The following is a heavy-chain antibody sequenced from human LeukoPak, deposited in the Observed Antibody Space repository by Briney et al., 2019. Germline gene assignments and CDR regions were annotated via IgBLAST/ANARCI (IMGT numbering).Heavy chain of an antibody. J-gene: IGHJ4*02. CDR2: IDAGNGDT. CDR1: GYTFSDYA. V-gene: IGHV1-3*01. Sequence: GASVTVSCTASGYTFSDYAMHWVRQAPGQRFEWMGWIDAGNGDTRYSQKSQGRVTITRDTSASTAYIELRSLRSEDTAMYYCARGSTSDWPLDHWGQEALVTISS. D-gene: IGHD2-2*01. CDR3: ARGSTSDWPLDH.